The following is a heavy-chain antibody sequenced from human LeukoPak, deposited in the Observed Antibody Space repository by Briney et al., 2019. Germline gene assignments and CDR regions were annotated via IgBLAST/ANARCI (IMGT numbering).Heavy chain of an antibody. D-gene: IGHD3-3*01. CDR3: ARITYDFWSGYYMPDDP. J-gene: IGHJ5*02. V-gene: IGHV1-18*04. CDR1: GYTFTNYY. Sequence: GASVKVSCKASGYTFTNYYIHWVRQAPGQGLEWMGWISIYNGNTDYAQKLRGRVTMTTDTSTSTAYMELRSLRSDDTAVYYCARITYDFWSGYYMPDDPWGQGTLVTVSS. CDR2: ISIYNGNT.